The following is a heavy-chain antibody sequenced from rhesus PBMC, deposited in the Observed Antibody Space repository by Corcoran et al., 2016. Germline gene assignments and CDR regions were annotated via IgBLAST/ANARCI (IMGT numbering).Heavy chain of an antibody. V-gene: IGHV3S43*01. CDR2: HIMGVNN. J-gene: IGHJ4*01. CDR1: GFTSGNSD. D-gene: IGHD5-12*01. Sequence: EVQLVESGGGLVQPGGSLRLSCAAPGFTSGNSDLIWIRQAPGKGLEWVSYHIMGVNNYYSDAVKGRFTISRDNAKNTLYLQMSSLRVEDTAVYYCAKDPYSYSSAYFDYWGQGVLVTVSS. CDR3: AKDPYSYSSAYFDY.